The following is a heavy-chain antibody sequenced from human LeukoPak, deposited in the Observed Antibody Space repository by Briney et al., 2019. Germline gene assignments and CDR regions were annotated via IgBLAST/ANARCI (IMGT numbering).Heavy chain of an antibody. CDR2: IFHNGDT. J-gene: IGHJ4*02. CDR1: GGSITTKNW. Sequence: SETLSLTCAVSGGSITTKNWWNWVRQPPGKGLESIGEIFHNGDTKYNPSLKSRVTVSLDKSKNQFSLKLTSVTAADTAVYYCARAIRGDYGPNQRDNWGQGTLVTVSS. V-gene: IGHV4-4*02. D-gene: IGHD4-17*01. CDR3: ARAIRGDYGPNQRDN.